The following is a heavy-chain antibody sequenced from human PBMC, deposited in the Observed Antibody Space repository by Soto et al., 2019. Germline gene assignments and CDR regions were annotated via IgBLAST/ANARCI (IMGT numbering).Heavy chain of an antibody. CDR3: VRDGSPRHSAGSGSYYNPTYYFDY. Sequence: QPGGSLRLSCAASGFTFSNYWMSWVRQAPGKGLEWMVNIKRDGSEKYYVDSVKGRFAISRDNAKNSLYLQMNSLRAEDTAVYYCVRDGSPRHSAGSGSYYNPTYYFDYWGQGALVTVSS. V-gene: IGHV3-7*01. CDR1: GFTFSNYW. D-gene: IGHD3-10*01. CDR2: IKRDGSEK. J-gene: IGHJ4*02.